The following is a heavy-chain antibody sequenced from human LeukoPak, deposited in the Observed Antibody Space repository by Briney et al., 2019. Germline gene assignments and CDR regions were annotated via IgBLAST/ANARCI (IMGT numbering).Heavy chain of an antibody. J-gene: IGHJ4*02. Sequence: SQTLSLTCTVSGGSISSGGYYWSWIRPHPGKGLEWIGYIYYSGSTYYNPSLKSRVTISVDTSKNQFSLKLSSVTAADTAVYYCARAPVPGDYYDSSGYPPGYFDYWGQGTLVTVSS. CDR1: GGSISSGGYY. CDR3: ARAPVPGDYYDSSGYPPGYFDY. CDR2: IYYSGST. D-gene: IGHD3-22*01. V-gene: IGHV4-31*03.